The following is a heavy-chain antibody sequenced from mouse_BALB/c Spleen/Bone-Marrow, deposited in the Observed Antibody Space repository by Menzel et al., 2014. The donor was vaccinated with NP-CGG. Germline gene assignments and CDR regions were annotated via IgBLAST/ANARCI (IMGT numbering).Heavy chain of an antibody. J-gene: IGHJ2*01. CDR3: ARVYYGSLDY. Sequence: SGAELVRPGSPVKISCKASGYTFSNFWMNWVKQRPGQGLEWIGQIHPGDGDTNNNGKFKGKATLTIDKSSSTAYMQLSGLSSEDSAVYFCARVYYGSLDYWGQGTTLTVSS. CDR1: GYTFSNFW. CDR2: IHPGDGDT. V-gene: IGHV1-80*01. D-gene: IGHD2-1*01.